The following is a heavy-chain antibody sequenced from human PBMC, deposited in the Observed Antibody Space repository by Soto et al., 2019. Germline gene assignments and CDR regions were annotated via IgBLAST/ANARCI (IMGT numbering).Heavy chain of an antibody. Sequence: SETLSLTCTVSGGSISSGGYYWSWIRQHPGKGLEWIGYIYYSGSTYYNPSLKSRVTISVDTSKNQFSLKLSSVTAADTAVYYCVIGESSSWYSGIDYWGQGTLVTVSS. J-gene: IGHJ4*02. CDR1: GGSISSGGYY. CDR2: IYYSGST. V-gene: IGHV4-39*01. D-gene: IGHD6-13*01. CDR3: VIGESSSWYSGIDY.